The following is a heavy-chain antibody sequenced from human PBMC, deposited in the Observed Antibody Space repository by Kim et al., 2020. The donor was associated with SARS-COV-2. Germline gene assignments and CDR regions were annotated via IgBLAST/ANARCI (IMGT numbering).Heavy chain of an antibody. Sequence: GESLKISCKGSGYSFTSYWISWVRQMPGKGLEWMGRIDPSDSYTNYSPSFQGHVTISADKSIITAYLQWSSLKASDTAMYYCARDSKHYYDSSGSPSQHWGRGTLVTVSS. CDR3: ARDSKHYYDSSGSPSQH. D-gene: IGHD3-22*01. J-gene: IGHJ1*01. CDR2: IDPSDSYT. V-gene: IGHV5-10-1*01. CDR1: GYSFTSYW.